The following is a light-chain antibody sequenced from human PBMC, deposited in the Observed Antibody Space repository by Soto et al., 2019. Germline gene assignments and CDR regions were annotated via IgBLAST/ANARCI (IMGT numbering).Light chain of an antibody. CDR3: QQYSMAPLT. J-gene: IGKJ1*01. V-gene: IGKV3-20*01. CDR2: DAS. Sequence: EIVLTQSPGTLSLSPGERATLSCRASQSVSSYLAWYQQKPGQAPRLLIYDASNRATGIPDRFSASGSGTDFTLTISRLEPEDFAVYYCQQYSMAPLTFGQGTKVDIK. CDR1: QSVSSY.